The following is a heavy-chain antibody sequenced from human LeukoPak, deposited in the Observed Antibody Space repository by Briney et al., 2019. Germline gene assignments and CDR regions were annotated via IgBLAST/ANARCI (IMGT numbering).Heavy chain of an antibody. V-gene: IGHV3-21*01. CDR1: GFTFSGYS. D-gene: IGHD2-2*01. J-gene: IGHJ4*02. Sequence: GGSLRLSCAASGFTFSGYSMNWVRQAPGKGLEWVSSISGSSDYIFYADLAKGRFTISRDNAKNSLYLQMNSLRAEDTAVYYCVSDLPAATSWGQGTLVTVSS. CDR2: ISGSSDYI. CDR3: VSDLPAATS.